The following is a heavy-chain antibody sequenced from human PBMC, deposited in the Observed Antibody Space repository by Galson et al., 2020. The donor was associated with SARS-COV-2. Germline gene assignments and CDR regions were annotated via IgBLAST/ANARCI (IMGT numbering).Heavy chain of an antibody. Sequence: ASVKVSCKASGYTFTSYGISWVRQAPGQGLEWMGWISAYNGNTNYAQKLQGRVTMTTDTSTSTAYMELRSLRSDDTAVYYCAIQNSTRWLFGLGYYYGMDVWGQGTTVTVSS. J-gene: IGHJ6*02. D-gene: IGHD3-9*01. CDR1: GYTFTSYG. V-gene: IGHV1-18*01. CDR2: ISAYNGNT. CDR3: AIQNSTRWLFGLGYYYGMDV.